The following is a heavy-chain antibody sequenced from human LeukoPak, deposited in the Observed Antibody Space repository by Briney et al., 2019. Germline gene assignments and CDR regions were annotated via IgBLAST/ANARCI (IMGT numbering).Heavy chain of an antibody. CDR2: IYPGDSET. CDR1: GYSFTTNW. V-gene: IGHV5-51*01. Sequence: GESLKISFQGSGYSFTTNWIGWVRQMPGKGLEWMEIIYPGDSETRYSPSFQGQVTISADKSISTAYVQWSSLKASDTAMYYCVRSRGYSYGYSYYFDYWGQGTLVTGSS. J-gene: IGHJ4*02. D-gene: IGHD5-18*01. CDR3: VRSRGYSYGYSYYFDY.